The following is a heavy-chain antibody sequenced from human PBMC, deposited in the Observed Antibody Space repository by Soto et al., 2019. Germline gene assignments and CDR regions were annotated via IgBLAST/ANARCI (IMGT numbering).Heavy chain of an antibody. CDR3: ARGEQYSGRIFDY. V-gene: IGHV6-1*01. CDR2: TYYRSKWYY. Sequence: SQTLSLTCAITGDSVSSNSAGWSWVRQSPSRGLEWLGRTYYRSKWYYEYAVSVRGRITINPDTSKSQYSLQLNSVTPEDTAVYFCARGEQYSGRIFDYCGQGTLVTICS. CDR1: GDSVSSNSAG. D-gene: IGHD1-26*01. J-gene: IGHJ4*01.